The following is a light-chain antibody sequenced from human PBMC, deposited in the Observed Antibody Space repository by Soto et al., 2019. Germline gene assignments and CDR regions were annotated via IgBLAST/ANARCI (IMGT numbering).Light chain of an antibody. CDR1: QSVLNSSNNKNY. CDR2: WAS. J-gene: IGKJ1*01. V-gene: IGKV4-1*01. Sequence: DVVMTQSPDSLAVSLGERATINCKSSQSVLNSSNNKNYLAWYQQKPGQPPKLLIYWASTRESGVPDRFSGSGFGKDFPLTISSLQAEDVAVYYCQQYDDTPRTFGQGTKVEIK. CDR3: QQYDDTPRT.